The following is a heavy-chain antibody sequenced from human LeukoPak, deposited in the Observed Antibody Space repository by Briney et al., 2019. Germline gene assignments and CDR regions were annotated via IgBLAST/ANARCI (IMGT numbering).Heavy chain of an antibody. J-gene: IGHJ4*02. V-gene: IGHV4-34*01. CDR2: INHSGST. CDR3: ASSGEPYQTLDY. D-gene: IGHD3-10*01. Sequence: SETLSLTCAVYGGSFSGYYWSWIRQPPGKGLEWIGEINHSGSTNYNPSLKSRVTISVDTSKNQFSLRLSSVTAADTAVYYCASSGEPYQTLDYWGQGTLVTVSS. CDR1: GGSFSGYY.